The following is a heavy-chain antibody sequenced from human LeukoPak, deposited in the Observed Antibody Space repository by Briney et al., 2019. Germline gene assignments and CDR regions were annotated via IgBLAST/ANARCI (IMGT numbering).Heavy chain of an antibody. J-gene: IGHJ4*02. Sequence: KPSETLSLTCTVSGGSISSYYWSWIRRPPGKGLEWIAYIYYSGSTSYNPSLKSRVTISVDTSKNQFSLKLSSMTAADTAVYYCARRHGYNSDYWGQGTLVTVSS. CDR1: GGSISSYY. D-gene: IGHD5-24*01. V-gene: IGHV4-59*01. CDR3: ARRHGYNSDY. CDR2: IYYSGST.